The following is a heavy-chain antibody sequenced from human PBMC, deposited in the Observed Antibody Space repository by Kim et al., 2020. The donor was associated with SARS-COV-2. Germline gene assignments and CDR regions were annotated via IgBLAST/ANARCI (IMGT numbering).Heavy chain of an antibody. V-gene: IGHV3-73*01. CDR2: IRSKPNSYAT. J-gene: IGHJ3*02. Sequence: GGSLRLSCAASGFAFSGSAMHWVRQASGKGLEWVGRIRSKPNSYATAYAAPVKGRFTISSEDSKNTAYLQMNNLKTEDTAVYYCTRVPGMTLAFWDAFDIWGQGTMVTVSS. D-gene: IGHD1-1*01. CDR1: GFAFSGSA. CDR3: TRVPGMTLAFWDAFDI.